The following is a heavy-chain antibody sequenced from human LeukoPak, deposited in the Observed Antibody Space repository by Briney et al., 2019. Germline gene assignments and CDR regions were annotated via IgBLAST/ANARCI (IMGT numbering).Heavy chain of an antibody. CDR1: GFTFSSYA. CDR2: ISGGDGST. Sequence: GGSLRLSCAASGFTFSSYAMSWVRQAPGKGLEWVSTISGGDGSTYYAVSVKGRFTISRDNSKNSLYLQMNSLRAEDTAVYYCARGNDGYNEEFDYWGQGTLVTVSS. V-gene: IGHV3-23*01. J-gene: IGHJ4*02. CDR3: ARGNDGYNEEFDY. D-gene: IGHD5-24*01.